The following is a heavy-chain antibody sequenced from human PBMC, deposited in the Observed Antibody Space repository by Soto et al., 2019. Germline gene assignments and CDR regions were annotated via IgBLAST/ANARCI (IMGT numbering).Heavy chain of an antibody. V-gene: IGHV3-15*01. J-gene: IGHJ4*02. CDR2: VISKTDGGTT. CDR3: ITRPRSGQAARTGKY. Sequence: SCGASEVTSSNAYMSCVSKNTGEGLEWVGRVISKTDGGTTDYAAPVKGRFIISRDDSRTTVYLHMNSLKTEDTAVYYCITRPRSGQAARTGKYWGQGSLVTVSS. CDR1: EVTSSNAY.